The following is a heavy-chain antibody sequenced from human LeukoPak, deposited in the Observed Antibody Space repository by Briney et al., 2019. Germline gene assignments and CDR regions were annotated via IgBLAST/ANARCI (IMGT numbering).Heavy chain of an antibody. Sequence: GGALRLSCAASGFTFSSYWMSWVRQAPGKGVEGVANIKQDGSEKYYVDSVKGRFTISRDNAKNSLYLQMNSLRAEDTAVYYCARDSGETYYDILTGYQYWGQGTLVTVSS. CDR1: GFTFSSYW. D-gene: IGHD3-9*01. V-gene: IGHV3-7*01. J-gene: IGHJ4*02. CDR3: ARDSGETYYDILTGYQY. CDR2: IKQDGSEK.